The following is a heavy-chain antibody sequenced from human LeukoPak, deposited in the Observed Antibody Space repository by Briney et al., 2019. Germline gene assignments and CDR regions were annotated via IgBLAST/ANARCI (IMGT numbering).Heavy chain of an antibody. CDR3: ARDSPYSGNYSPIDY. CDR2: ISYDGSKK. CDR1: GYTFNSYA. J-gene: IGHJ4*02. Sequence: GGSLRLSCAASGYTFNSYAIHWVRQAPGKGLEWVAVISYDGSKKFYAHSVKGRFTISRDNSKNTLSLHMNSLRAEDTAVYYCARDSPYSGNYSPIDYWGQGTLVTVSS. D-gene: IGHD1-26*01. V-gene: IGHV3-30*04.